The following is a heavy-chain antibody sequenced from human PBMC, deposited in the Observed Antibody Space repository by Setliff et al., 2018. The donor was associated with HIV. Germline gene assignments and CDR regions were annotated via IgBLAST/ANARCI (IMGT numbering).Heavy chain of an antibody. Sequence: SETLSLTCAVYGGSFSGYYWSWIRQLPGKRLEWIGEISQRGDTNYHPSLKSRVTISLDTSKNQFSLNMTSVTAADTAVYFCARVSLGLPLVWGQGTMVTVSS. J-gene: IGHJ3*01. V-gene: IGHV4-34*01. D-gene: IGHD3-16*02. CDR1: GGSFSGYY. CDR2: ISQRGDT. CDR3: ARVSLGLPLV.